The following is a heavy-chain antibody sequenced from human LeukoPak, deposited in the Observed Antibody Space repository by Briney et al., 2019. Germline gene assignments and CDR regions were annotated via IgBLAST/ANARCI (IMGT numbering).Heavy chain of an antibody. J-gene: IGHJ3*02. CDR3: ARGGRYYYDSSGSYHDVFDI. Sequence: SVKVSCKASGGTFNIFAISWVRQAPGQGLEWMGRIIPILGIANYAQKFQGRVTITADKSTSTAYMELSSLRAEATAVYYCARGGRYYYDSSGSYHDVFDIWGQGTRVTVSS. CDR1: GGTFNIFA. D-gene: IGHD3-22*01. CDR2: IIPILGIA. V-gene: IGHV1-69*04.